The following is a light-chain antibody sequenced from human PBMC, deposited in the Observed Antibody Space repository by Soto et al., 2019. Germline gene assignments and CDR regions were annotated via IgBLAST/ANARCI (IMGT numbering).Light chain of an antibody. Sequence: QSALTQPASVSGSPGQSITISCTGTRSDVGGYNYVSWYQQHPGKAPKLMIYEVRNRPSGVSNRFSGSKSGNTASLTISGLQAEDEADYYCNSYTSTSSWVFGGGTKLTVL. V-gene: IGLV2-14*01. CDR3: NSYTSTSSWV. CDR2: EVR. J-gene: IGLJ3*02. CDR1: RSDVGGYNY.